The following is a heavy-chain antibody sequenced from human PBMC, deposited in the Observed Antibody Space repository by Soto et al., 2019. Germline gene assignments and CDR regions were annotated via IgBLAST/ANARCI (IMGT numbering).Heavy chain of an antibody. V-gene: IGHV4-59*01. D-gene: IGHD3-22*01. CDR3: ARDRAYYDSSGLYFDY. CDR1: GVSISDYY. Sequence: LSLTCIVSGVSISDYYWSWIRQPPGKGLEWIGYIYYSGNTKYNPSLKSRVTISEDTSKNQFSLKLSSVTAADTAVYYCARDRAYYDSSGLYFDYWGQGTLVTVSS. CDR2: IYYSGNT. J-gene: IGHJ4*02.